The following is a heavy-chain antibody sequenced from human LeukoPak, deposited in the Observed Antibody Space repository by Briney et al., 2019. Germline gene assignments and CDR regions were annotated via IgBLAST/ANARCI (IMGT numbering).Heavy chain of an antibody. CDR2: MYPGDSDT. Sequence: GESLKISCRGSGYSFSTYWVGWVRQMPGKGLEWMGIMYPGDSDTRYSPSFQGQFTISADKSISTAYLQWSSLKASDTAMYYCARRDGYNMGAFDIWGQETMVTVSS. J-gene: IGHJ3*02. CDR1: GYSFSTYW. V-gene: IGHV5-51*01. D-gene: IGHD5-24*01. CDR3: ARRDGYNMGAFDI.